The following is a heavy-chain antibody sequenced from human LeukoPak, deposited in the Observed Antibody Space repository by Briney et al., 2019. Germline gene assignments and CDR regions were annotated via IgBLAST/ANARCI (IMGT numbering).Heavy chain of an antibody. V-gene: IGHV3-7*01. Sequence: GGSLRLSCVDSGFTFSNYWMSWFRQTPRKGLEWVAKINRDGSEKYYVDSVKGRFTISRDNAKNSLYFQMNSLRAEDTALYYCARHDRGSADSSYWGQGTLVTVSA. CDR3: ARHDRGSADSSY. CDR1: GFTFSNYW. D-gene: IGHD2-2*01. CDR2: INRDGSEK. J-gene: IGHJ4*02.